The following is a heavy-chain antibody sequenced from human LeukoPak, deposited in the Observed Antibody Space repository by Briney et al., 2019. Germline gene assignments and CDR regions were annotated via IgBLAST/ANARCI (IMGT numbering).Heavy chain of an antibody. CDR2: ISGSGGST. D-gene: IGHD6-13*01. J-gene: IGHJ4*02. CDR1: GFTFSSYA. CDR3: AKDIAAAGTVDY. V-gene: IGHV3-23*01. Sequence: GGSLRLSCAASGFTFSSYAMSWVRQAPGKGLEWVSAISGSGGSTYYADSVRGRFTISRDNSKNTLYLQMNSLRAEDTAVYYCAKDIAAAGTVDYWGQGTLVTVSS.